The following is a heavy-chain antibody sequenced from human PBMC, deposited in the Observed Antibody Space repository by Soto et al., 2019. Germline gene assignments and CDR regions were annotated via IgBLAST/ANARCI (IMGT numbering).Heavy chain of an antibody. CDR1: GGSCSGYY. D-gene: IGHD6-13*01. J-gene: IGHJ4*02. CDR3: VRALAAVQE. Sequence: QVQLQQGGAGLLKPSETLSLTCAVYGGSCSGYYWSWIRQPPGKGLEWIGEITRSGSTNYNLSLKSRVAISIDTSKEQYYLSLTSVTAADTAVYFCVRALAAVQEWGQGTLVTVSS. CDR2: ITRSGST. V-gene: IGHV4-34*01.